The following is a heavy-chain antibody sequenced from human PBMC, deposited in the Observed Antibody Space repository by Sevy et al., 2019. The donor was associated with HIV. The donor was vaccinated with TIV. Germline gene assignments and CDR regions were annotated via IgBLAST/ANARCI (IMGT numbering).Heavy chain of an antibody. CDR3: ASNVGTPETYYYYMDV. CDR2: IIPIFGTA. D-gene: IGHD7-27*01. CDR1: GGIFSSYA. V-gene: IGHV1-69*13. Sequence: ASVKVSCKASGGIFSSYAISWVRQAPGQGLEWMGGIIPIFGTANYAQKFQGRVTITADESTSTAYMELSSLRSEDTAVYYCASNVGTPETYYYYMDVWGKGTTVTVSS. J-gene: IGHJ6*03.